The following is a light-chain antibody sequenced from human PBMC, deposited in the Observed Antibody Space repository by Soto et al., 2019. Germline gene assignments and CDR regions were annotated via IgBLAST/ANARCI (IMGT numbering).Light chain of an antibody. Sequence: EIVFTQSPCTLSVSPGGRDTLSCRASQSVGSSYVAWYQQKPGQAPRLLIYGASSRATGTPDGVSGSGSGTDFTLTISSLQPEDFALYYCQEYNDWPRGTFGQGTKVDIK. CDR1: QSVGSSY. V-gene: IGKV3-20*01. CDR2: GAS. J-gene: IGKJ1*01. CDR3: QEYNDWPRGT.